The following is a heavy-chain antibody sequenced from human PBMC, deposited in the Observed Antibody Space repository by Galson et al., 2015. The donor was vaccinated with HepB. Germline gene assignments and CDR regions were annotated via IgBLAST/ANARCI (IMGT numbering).Heavy chain of an antibody. J-gene: IGHJ6*02. Sequence: SLRLSCAASGFSFSNYGMHWARPAPGKGLEWVAVISYDGGTSYYGDSVKGRFTISRDNSKNTLYLQMNSLSADDTAVYYCAKERRLSGGGGDAPVPGGVGVWGHGTTAGVSS. CDR1: GFSFSNYG. CDR3: AKERRLSGGGGDAPVPGGVGV. V-gene: IGHV3-30*18. CDR2: ISYDGGTS. D-gene: IGHD1-26*01.